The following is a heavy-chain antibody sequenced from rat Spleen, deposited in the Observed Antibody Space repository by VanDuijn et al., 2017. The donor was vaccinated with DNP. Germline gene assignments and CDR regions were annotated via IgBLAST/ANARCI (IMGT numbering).Heavy chain of an antibody. CDR3: ASLILRDSGYYFDY. D-gene: IGHD4-1*01. CDR2: IITGGSKT. Sequence: EVQLVESGGNLVQPGRSLKLSCVASGFTFSNYGMAWVRKAPTKGLEWVASIITGGSKTYYRDSVKGRFTISRDNGKNTQYLQMDSLRSEDTATYYCASLILRDSGYYFDYWGQGVMVTVSS. CDR1: GFTFSNYG. J-gene: IGHJ2*01. V-gene: IGHV5S13*01.